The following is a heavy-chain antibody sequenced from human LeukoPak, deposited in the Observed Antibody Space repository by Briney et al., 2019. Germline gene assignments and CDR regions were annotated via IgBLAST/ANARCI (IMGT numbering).Heavy chain of an antibody. D-gene: IGHD1-26*01. V-gene: IGHV3-66*01. CDR2: IYSGGST. J-gene: IGHJ6*02. CDR3: ARDADEREYGMDV. Sequence: GGSLRLSCAASGFTVSSNYMSWVRQAPGKGLEWVSVIYSGGSTYYADSVKGRFTISRDNSKNTLYLQMNSLRAEDTAVYYCARDADEREYGMDVWGQGTTVTVSS. CDR1: GFTVSSNY.